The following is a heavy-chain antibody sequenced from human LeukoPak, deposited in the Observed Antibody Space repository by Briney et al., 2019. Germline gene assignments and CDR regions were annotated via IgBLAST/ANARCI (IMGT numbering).Heavy chain of an antibody. D-gene: IGHD2-15*01. V-gene: IGHV3-30-3*01. J-gene: IGHJ5*02. CDR3: AREGSEVVVAARDNWFDP. Sequence: GGSLRLSCAASGFTFSSYAMHWVRQAPGKGLEWVAVISYDGSNKYYADSVKGRFTISRDNSKNTLYLQMNSLRAEDTAVYYCAREGSEVVVAARDNWFDPWGQGTLVTVSS. CDR2: ISYDGSNK. CDR1: GFTFSSYA.